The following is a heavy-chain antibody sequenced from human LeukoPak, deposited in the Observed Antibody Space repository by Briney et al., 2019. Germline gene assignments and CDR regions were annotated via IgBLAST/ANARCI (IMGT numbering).Heavy chain of an antibody. CDR2: LRGGGET. Sequence: SGGSLRLSCAASGFSFRSYAMSWVRQAPARGLEWVSSLRGGGETFYADSVKGRFTLSRDESRNTVYLEMNNLRVEDTAVYFCAKANWVSSADAVVWGQAPWSPSPQ. CDR3: AKANWVSSADAVV. D-gene: IGHD2-21*01. J-gene: IGHJ1*01. V-gene: IGHV3-23*01. CDR1: GFSFRSYA.